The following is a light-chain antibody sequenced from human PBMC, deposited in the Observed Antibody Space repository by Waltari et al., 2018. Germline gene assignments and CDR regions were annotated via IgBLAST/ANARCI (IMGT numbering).Light chain of an antibody. Sequence: QLVLTQSPSASASLGASVKLTCTLSSGHITNVIAWHQQQPRQGPRFLMKVNSDGSHRKGDDIPDRFSGSGSGPERYLTISSLQSEDEADYYCETGGHGTWVFGGGTKLTVL. CDR2: VNSDGSH. CDR1: SGHITNV. J-gene: IGLJ3*02. V-gene: IGLV4-69*01. CDR3: ETGGHGTWV.